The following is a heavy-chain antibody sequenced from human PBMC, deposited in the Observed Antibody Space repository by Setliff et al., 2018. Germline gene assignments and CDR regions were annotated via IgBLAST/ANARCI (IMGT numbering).Heavy chain of an antibody. CDR1: TFPFSKYA. CDR3: FGAGTCSY. CDR2: FSSSGSI. D-gene: IGHD3-10*01. Sequence: GGSLRLSCVASTFPFSKYAVTWVRQAPGKGLEWVAYFSSSGSISYANSVKGRFTISRDNSENSLYLQMNSLRSYDTAVYYCFGAGTCSYWGQGTLVTVSS. V-gene: IGHV3-48*03. J-gene: IGHJ4*02.